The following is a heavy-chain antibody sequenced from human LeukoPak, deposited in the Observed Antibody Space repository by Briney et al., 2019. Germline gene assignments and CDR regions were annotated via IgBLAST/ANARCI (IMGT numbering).Heavy chain of an antibody. CDR3: VRVMPFYSDASGYALDY. V-gene: IGHV3-21*01. J-gene: IGHJ4*02. CDR1: GFSFSSYA. D-gene: IGHD3-22*01. Sequence: GGSLRLSCAASGFSFSSYAVNWVRQDSGKGLEWVPSISPSSSYIHYADSVKGRFTISRDDAKNSLYLQMNSLRAEDTAMYYCVRVMPFYSDASGYALDYWGQGALVTVSS. CDR2: ISPSSSYI.